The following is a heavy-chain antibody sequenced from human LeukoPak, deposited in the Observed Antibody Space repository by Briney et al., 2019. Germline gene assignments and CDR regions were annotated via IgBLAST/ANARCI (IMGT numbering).Heavy chain of an antibody. CDR2: ISYDGSNK. V-gene: IGHV3-30-3*01. CDR3: ARDSYAETCMDV. J-gene: IGHJ6*02. D-gene: IGHD2-2*01. Sequence: GGSLRLSCAASGFTFSSYAMHWVRQAPGKGLEWVAVISYDGSNKYYADSVKGRFTISRDNSKNTLYLQMNSLRAEDTAVYYCARDSYAETCMDVWGQGTTVTVSS. CDR1: GFTFSSYA.